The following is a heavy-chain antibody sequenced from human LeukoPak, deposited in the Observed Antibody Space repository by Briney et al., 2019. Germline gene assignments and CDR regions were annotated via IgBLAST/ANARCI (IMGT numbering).Heavy chain of an antibody. J-gene: IGHJ4*02. CDR2: FDPEDGET. D-gene: IGHD3-22*01. CDR1: GYTLTELS. Sequence: ASVKVSCKVSGYTLTELSMHWVRQAPGKGLEWMGGFDPEDGETIYAQKFQGRVTMTEDTSTDTAYMELSSLRSEDTAVYYCATRKTMIVVVPLPHFDYWGQGTLVTVSS. V-gene: IGHV1-24*01. CDR3: ATRKTMIVVVPLPHFDY.